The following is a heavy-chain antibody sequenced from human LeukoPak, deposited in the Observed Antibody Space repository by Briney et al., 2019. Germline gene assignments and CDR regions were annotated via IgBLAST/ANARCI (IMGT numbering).Heavy chain of an antibody. CDR2: ISWYSGSI. J-gene: IGHJ4*02. V-gene: IGHV3-9*01. CDR3: SKDVSGSGWYYFDY. CDR1: GFTFDEYA. Sequence: GGSLRLSCAACGFTFDEYAMHWVRQAPGKGLEWVSGISWYSGSIGYADSVKGRFTISRDNAKNSLYLQMNSLRAEDTALYYCSKDVSGSGWYYFDYWGQGTLVTVSS. D-gene: IGHD6-19*01.